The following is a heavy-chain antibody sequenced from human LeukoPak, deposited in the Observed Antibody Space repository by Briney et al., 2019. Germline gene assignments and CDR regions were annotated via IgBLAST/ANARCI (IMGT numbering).Heavy chain of an antibody. CDR3: ARGVYPAAPDY. J-gene: IGHJ4*02. V-gene: IGHV1-69*04. CDR2: IIPILGIA. D-gene: IGHD6-6*01. CDR1: GGTFSSYA. Sequence: SVKVSCEASGGTFSSYAISWVRQAPGQGLEWMGRIIPILGIANYAQKFQGRVTITADKSTSTAYMELSSLRSEDTAVYYCARGVYPAAPDYWGQGTLVTVSS.